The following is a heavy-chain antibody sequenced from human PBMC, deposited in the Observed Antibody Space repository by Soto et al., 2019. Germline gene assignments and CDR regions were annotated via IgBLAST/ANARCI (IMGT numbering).Heavy chain of an antibody. J-gene: IGHJ6*02. V-gene: IGHV3-7*05. CDR3: AREAV. CDR2: IKQDGSEQ. CDR1: GFTFSGYW. Sequence: EVHLVESGGGLVQPGGSLRLSCAASGFTFSGYWMSWVRQAPGKGLEWVANIKQDGSEQFYVDSVKGRFTISRDNAKNSLYLQMNSLRAEDTAVYYCAREAVWGQGTTVTVSS.